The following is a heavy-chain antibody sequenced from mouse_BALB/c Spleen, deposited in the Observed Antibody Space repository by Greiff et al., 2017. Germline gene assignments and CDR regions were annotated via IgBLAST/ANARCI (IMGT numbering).Heavy chain of an antibody. CDR2: ISNGGGST. CDR1: GFTFSSYT. CDR3: ARYYDGFAY. Sequence: EVLLVESGGGLVQPGGSRKLSCAASGFTFSSYTMSWVRQTPEKRLEWVAYISNGGGSTYYPDTVKGRFTISRDNAKNTLYLQMSSRKSEDTAMYYCARYYDGFAYWGQGTLVTVSA. J-gene: IGHJ3*01. V-gene: IGHV5-12-2*01. D-gene: IGHD2-4*01.